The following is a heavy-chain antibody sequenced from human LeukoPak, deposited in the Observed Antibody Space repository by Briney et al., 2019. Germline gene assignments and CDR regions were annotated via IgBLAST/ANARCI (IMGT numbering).Heavy chain of an antibody. Sequence: ASVKVSCKASGYTFTSYYTHWVRQAPGHGLEWVGIINPNTANTVYAQKFQGRVTMTRDTSTSTFFMELSSLRSDDTAVYYCARAPTRDRTLDFDYWGQGTLVTVSS. CDR2: INPNTANT. J-gene: IGHJ4*02. CDR1: GYTFTSYY. D-gene: IGHD5-24*01. CDR3: ARAPTRDRTLDFDY. V-gene: IGHV1-46*01.